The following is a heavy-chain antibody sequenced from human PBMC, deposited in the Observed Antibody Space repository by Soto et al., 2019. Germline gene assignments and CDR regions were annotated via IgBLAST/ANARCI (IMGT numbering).Heavy chain of an antibody. CDR1: GGSISSSNY. J-gene: IGHJ4*02. CDR2: IYYSGFT. V-gene: IGHV4-30-4*08. D-gene: IGHD4-4*01. Sequence: PSETLSLTCTVSGGSISSSNYWSWIRQPPGKGLEWIGYIYYSGFTYYNPSLNSRLTMSVDTSKNQFSLKLSSVIAADTAVYYCARSDNYVPFDHWGQGTLVNVSS. CDR3: ARSDNYVPFDH.